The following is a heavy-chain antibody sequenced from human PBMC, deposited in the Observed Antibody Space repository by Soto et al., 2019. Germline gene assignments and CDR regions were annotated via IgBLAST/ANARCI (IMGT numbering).Heavy chain of an antibody. CDR2: ISPKGDKT. CDR3: ARDRCPNSVCYAPSDY. D-gene: IGHD2-8*01. J-gene: IGHJ4*02. V-gene: IGHV3-64*01. CDR1: GFTFSNYA. Sequence: EVQLVESGGVLAQPGGSLRLSCVASGFTFSNYAIHWVRQAPGKGLEFVSAISPKGDKTYYGNSVKGRFTIARDNSKNTLYLQMGSLRVEDMAVYFCARDRCPNSVCYAPSDYWGQGTLVTVSS.